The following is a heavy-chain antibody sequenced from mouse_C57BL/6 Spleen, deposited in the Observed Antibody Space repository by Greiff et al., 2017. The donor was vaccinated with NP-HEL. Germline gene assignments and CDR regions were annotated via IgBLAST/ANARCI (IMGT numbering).Heavy chain of an antibody. CDR3: ARQSNYTYYYAMDY. J-gene: IGHJ4*01. V-gene: IGHV1-81*01. CDR2: IYPRSGNT. CDR1: GYTFTSYG. D-gene: IGHD2-5*01. Sequence: LQESGAELARPGASVKLSCKASGYTFTSYGISWVKQRTGQGLEWIGEIYPRSGNTYYNEKFKGKATLTADKSSSTAYMELRSLTSEDSAVYFCARQSNYTYYYAMDYWGQGTSVTVSS.